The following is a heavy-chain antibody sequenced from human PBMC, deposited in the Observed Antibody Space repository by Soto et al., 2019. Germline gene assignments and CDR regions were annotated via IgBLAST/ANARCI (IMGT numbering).Heavy chain of an antibody. CDR2: ISGSGGST. Sequence: EVQLLESGGGLVQPGGSLRLSCAASGFTFSSYAMSWVRQAPGKGLEWVSAISGSGGSTYYADSVKGRFTISRDNSKNTVYLQMNSLRAEDTAVYYCAKSRMEYDSSGYKWGQGTLVTVSS. J-gene: IGHJ4*02. CDR3: AKSRMEYDSSGYK. V-gene: IGHV3-23*01. CDR1: GFTFSSYA. D-gene: IGHD3-22*01.